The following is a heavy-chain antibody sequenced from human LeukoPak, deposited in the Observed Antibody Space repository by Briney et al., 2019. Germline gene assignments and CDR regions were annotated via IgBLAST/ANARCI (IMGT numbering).Heavy chain of an antibody. CDR3: AKDPRYSSSSYPDY. CDR1: GFTFSSYV. Sequence: PGGSLRLSCAASGFTFSSYVMHWVRQAPGKGLEWVAFIRYDGSNKYYADSVKGRFTISRDNSKNTLYLQMNSLRAEDTAVYYCAKDPRYSSSSYPDYWGQGTLVTVSS. V-gene: IGHV3-30*02. D-gene: IGHD6-6*01. CDR2: IRYDGSNK. J-gene: IGHJ4*02.